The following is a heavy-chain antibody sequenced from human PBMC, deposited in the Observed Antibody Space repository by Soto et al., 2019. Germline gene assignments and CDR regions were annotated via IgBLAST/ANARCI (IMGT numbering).Heavy chain of an antibody. CDR2: INPNSGDT. D-gene: IGHD5-12*01. V-gene: IGHV1-2*02. J-gene: IGHJ6*02. Sequence: QVQPVQSGTEVKRPGESVKVSCKASGYTFTGYYVHWVRQAPGQGLEWMGWINPNSGDTYLAQRFQGRVTMNRDTSIGTAYMELRGLTSADTTEYYCAKGGAIVAAGTRVYLYNAMDVWGQGTTVTVSS. CDR3: AKGGAIVAAGTRVYLYNAMDV. CDR1: GYTFTGYY.